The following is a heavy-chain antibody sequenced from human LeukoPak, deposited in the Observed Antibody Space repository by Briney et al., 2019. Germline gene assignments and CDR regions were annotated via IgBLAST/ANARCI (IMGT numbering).Heavy chain of an antibody. D-gene: IGHD3-16*01. CDR2: IIPIFGRA. CDR3: ARAFRPHGGVDY. Sequence: GASVTVSFKASGGTFISYAISWVRQAPGQGREWMGGIIPIFGRANYAQKFQGRVTITADESTSTAYMELSSLRSEDTAVYYCARAFRPHGGVDYWGQGTLVTVSS. J-gene: IGHJ4*02. CDR1: GGTFISYA. V-gene: IGHV1-69*13.